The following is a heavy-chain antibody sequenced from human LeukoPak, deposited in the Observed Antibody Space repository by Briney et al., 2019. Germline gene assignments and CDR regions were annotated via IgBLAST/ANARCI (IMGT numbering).Heavy chain of an antibody. J-gene: IGHJ4*02. Sequence: GASVKVSCKASGYTFTGYYMHWVRQAPGQGLEWMGWINPNSGGTNYAQKFQGRVTMTRDTSISTAYMELSRLRSDDTAVYYCARDSLSPEAAAGLDYWGQGTLVTVSS. CDR3: ARDSLSPEAAAGLDY. V-gene: IGHV1-2*02. CDR2: INPNSGGT. D-gene: IGHD6-13*01. CDR1: GYTFTGYY.